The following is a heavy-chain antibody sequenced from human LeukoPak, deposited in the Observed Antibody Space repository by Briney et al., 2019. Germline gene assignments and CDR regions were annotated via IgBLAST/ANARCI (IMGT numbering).Heavy chain of an antibody. CDR3: ARGREERHYYDSSGYSDY. J-gene: IGHJ4*02. Sequence: GGSLRLSCAASGFTFSSYGIHWVRQAPGKGLEWVAYIQYDGSNQQYADSVKGRFTISRDNSKNTLYLQMNSLRAEDTAVYYCARGREERHYYDSSGYSDYWGQGTLVTVSS. D-gene: IGHD3-22*01. CDR1: GFTFSSYG. CDR2: IQYDGSNQ. V-gene: IGHV3-30*02.